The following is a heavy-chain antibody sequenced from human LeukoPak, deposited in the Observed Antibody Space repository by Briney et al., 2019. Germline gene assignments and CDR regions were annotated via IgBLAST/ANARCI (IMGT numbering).Heavy chain of an antibody. CDR1: GGSISSGSYY. V-gene: IGHV4-61*02. J-gene: IGHJ6*03. CDR3: ARVRADMVRGVYYYYYYMDA. CDR2: IYTSGST. Sequence: PSETLSLTCTVSGGSISSGSYYWSWIRQPAGKGLEWIGRIYTSGSTNYNPSLKSRVTISVDTSKNQFSLKLSSVTAADTAVYYCARVRADMVRGVYYYYYYMDAWGKGTTVTISS. D-gene: IGHD3-10*01.